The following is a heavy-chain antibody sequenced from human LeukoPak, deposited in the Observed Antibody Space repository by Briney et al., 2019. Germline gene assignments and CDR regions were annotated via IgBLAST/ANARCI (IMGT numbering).Heavy chain of an antibody. Sequence: PSETLSLTCTVSGGSISSSSYYWGWIRQPPGKGLEWIGSIYYSGSTYYNPSLKSRVTISVDTSKNQFSLKLSSVTAADTAVYYCARYLDAFDIWGQGTMVTVYS. CDR1: GGSISSSSYY. CDR2: IYYSGST. V-gene: IGHV4-39*01. CDR3: ARYLDAFDI. J-gene: IGHJ3*02.